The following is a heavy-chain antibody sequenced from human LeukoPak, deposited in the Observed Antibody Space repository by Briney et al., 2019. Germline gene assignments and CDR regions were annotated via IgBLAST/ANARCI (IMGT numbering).Heavy chain of an antibody. CDR2: IKSKANSYAT. D-gene: IGHD4-17*01. CDR1: GLTFSGSA. J-gene: IGHJ4*02. V-gene: IGHV3-73*01. Sequence: GGSLRLSCAASGLTFSGSAMHWVRQASGKGLEWVGRIKSKANSYATAYAASVKGRFTISRDDSKNTAYLQMNSLKTEDTAVYYCTSHTVTDDYWGQGTLVTVSS. CDR3: TSHTVTDDY.